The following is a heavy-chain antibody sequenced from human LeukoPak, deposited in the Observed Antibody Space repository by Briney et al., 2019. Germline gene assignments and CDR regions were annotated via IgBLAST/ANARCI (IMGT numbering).Heavy chain of an antibody. J-gene: IGHJ4*02. CDR1: GYTFTSYD. Sequence: GASVKVSCKASGYTFTSYDINWVRQATGQGLEWMGWMNPNSGNTGYAQKFLGRVTMTRNTSISTAYMELSSLRSEDTAVYYCARATYYDFWSGYQNTYFDYWGQGTLVTVSS. D-gene: IGHD3-3*01. V-gene: IGHV1-8*01. CDR3: ARATYYDFWSGYQNTYFDY. CDR2: MNPNSGNT.